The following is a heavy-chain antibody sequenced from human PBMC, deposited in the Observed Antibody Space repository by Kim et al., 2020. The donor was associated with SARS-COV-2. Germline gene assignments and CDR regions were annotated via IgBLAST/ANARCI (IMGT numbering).Heavy chain of an antibody. CDR1: GYTLTELS. CDR2: FDPEDSET. Sequence: ASVKVSCKVSGYTLTELSMHWVRRAPGKGLEWMGGFDPEDSETIYARKFQGRVTMTEDTSTDTVYMELSSLRSEDTAVYYCATGPVGATSYYYYMDVWGKGTTVTVSS. J-gene: IGHJ6*03. CDR3: ATGPVGATSYYYYMDV. D-gene: IGHD1-26*01. V-gene: IGHV1-24*01.